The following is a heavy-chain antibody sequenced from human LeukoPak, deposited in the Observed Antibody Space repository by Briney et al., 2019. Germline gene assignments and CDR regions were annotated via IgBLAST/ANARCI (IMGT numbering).Heavy chain of an antibody. V-gene: IGHV3-21*01. CDR3: ASSVLLTAPFDY. CDR1: GFIFSSHS. D-gene: IGHD2-21*02. Sequence: PGGSLRLSCAASGFIFSSHSTNWVRQAPGKGLEWVSSISSLTVGTHYIYYADSVKGRFTISRDDAKNSLYLQMNSLRAEDTAVYYCASSVLLTAPFDYWGQGALVTVSS. CDR2: ISSLTVGTHYI. J-gene: IGHJ4*01.